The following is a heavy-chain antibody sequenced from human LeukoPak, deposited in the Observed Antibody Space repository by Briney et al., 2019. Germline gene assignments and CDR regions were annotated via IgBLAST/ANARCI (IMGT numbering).Heavy chain of an antibody. Sequence: ASVKVSCKVSGYTLTELSMHWVRQAPGKGLEWMGGFDPEDGETVYAQRFQGRLTMTEDTSTDTAYMELSSLRAEDTAVYYCAKGGEAKWFGELIKTQYYYYMDVWGKGTTVTVSS. CDR2: FDPEDGET. J-gene: IGHJ6*03. D-gene: IGHD3-10*01. CDR3: AKGGEAKWFGELIKTQYYYYMDV. V-gene: IGHV1-24*01. CDR1: GYTLTELS.